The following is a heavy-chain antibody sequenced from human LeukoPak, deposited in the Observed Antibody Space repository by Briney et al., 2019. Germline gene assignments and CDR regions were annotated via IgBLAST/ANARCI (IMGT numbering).Heavy chain of an antibody. CDR1: GYTFTGYY. Sequence: ASVKVSCKASGYTFTGYYMHWVRQAPGQWREWMGWINPNSGGTNYAQKFQGRVTMTRDTSISAAYMELSRLRSDDTAVYYCARGNWELLDFDYWGQGTLVTVSS. V-gene: IGHV1-2*02. CDR2: INPNSGGT. D-gene: IGHD1-26*01. J-gene: IGHJ4*02. CDR3: ARGNWELLDFDY.